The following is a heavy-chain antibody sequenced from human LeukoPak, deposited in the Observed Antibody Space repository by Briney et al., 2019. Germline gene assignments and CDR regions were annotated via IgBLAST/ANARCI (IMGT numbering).Heavy chain of an antibody. CDR3: ARGENSKTYPVSGY. J-gene: IGHJ4*02. CDR2: ISNDGSSK. Sequence: GKSLSLSCVASGFTFSSYGMHWVRQAPGKGMEWGAVISNDGSSKYYTDSVKGRVTIARDNSKNTLYLQMNSLKAEDTAVYYCARGENSKTYPVSGYWGRGTLVTVSS. D-gene: IGHD2/OR15-2a*01. CDR1: GFTFSSYG. V-gene: IGHV3-30*03.